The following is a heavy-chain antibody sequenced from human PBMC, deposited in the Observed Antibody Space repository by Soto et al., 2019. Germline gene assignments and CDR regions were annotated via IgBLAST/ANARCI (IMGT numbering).Heavy chain of an antibody. J-gene: IGHJ4*02. D-gene: IGHD1-26*01. CDR2: IDPSDSYT. CDR1: GYTFNNYY. V-gene: IGHV5-10-1*03. Sequence: EVRLVQSGAEVKKPGESLRISCRTSGYTFNNYYITWVRQVPGKGLEWLGRIDPSDSYTHYSPSSEGHVNISPDKSLNTAYLQGNIRRLSDTDIYYCARQGHGSSASFPFDYWGQGTLVTVSS. CDR3: ARQGHGSSASFPFDY.